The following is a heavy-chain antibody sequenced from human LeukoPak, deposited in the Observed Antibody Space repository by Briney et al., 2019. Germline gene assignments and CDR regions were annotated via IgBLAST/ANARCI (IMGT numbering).Heavy chain of an antibody. CDR1: GYTFTSYY. CDR2: INPSGGST. Sequence: ASVTVSCKASGYTFTSYYMHWVRHAPGQGLEWMGIINPSGGSTSYAQKFQGRVTMTRDMSTSTVYMELSSLRSEDTAVYYCSRGTHRYDFWSGYGTSRMYSWFDPWGQGTLVTVSS. CDR3: SRGTHRYDFWSGYGTSRMYSWFDP. D-gene: IGHD3-3*01. J-gene: IGHJ5*02. V-gene: IGHV1-46*01.